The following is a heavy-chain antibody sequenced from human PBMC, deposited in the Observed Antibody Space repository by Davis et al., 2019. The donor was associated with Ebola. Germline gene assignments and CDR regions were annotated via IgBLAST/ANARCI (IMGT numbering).Heavy chain of an antibody. V-gene: IGHV4-61*08. CDR3: ARAPQYSRFDP. CDR1: GGSISSGGYY. CDR2: INHSGST. Sequence: SETLSLTCTVSGGSISSGGYYWSWIRQPPGKGLEWIGEINHSGSTNYNPSLKSRVTISVDTSKNQFSLKLSSVTAADTAVYYCARAPQYSRFDPWGQGTLVTVSS. J-gene: IGHJ5*02. D-gene: IGHD5-12*01.